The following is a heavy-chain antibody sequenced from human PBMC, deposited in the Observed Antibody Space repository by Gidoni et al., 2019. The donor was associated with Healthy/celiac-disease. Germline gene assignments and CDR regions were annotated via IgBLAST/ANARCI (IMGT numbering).Heavy chain of an antibody. J-gene: IGHJ6*02. CDR3: AREGRLNMVRGVMWGMDV. V-gene: IGHV1-3*01. CDR2: INAGNGNT. Sequence: QVQLVQSGAEVKKPGASVKVSCKASGYTFTSYAMHWVRQAPGQRLEWMGWINAGNGNTKYSQKFQGRVTITRDTSASTAYMELSSLRSEDTAVYYCAREGRLNMVRGVMWGMDVWGQGTTVTVSS. CDR1: GYTFTSYA. D-gene: IGHD3-10*01.